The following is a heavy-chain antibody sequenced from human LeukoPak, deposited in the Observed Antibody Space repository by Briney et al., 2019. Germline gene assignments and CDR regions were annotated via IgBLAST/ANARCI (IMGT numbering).Heavy chain of an antibody. Sequence: SETLSLTCAVYGGSFSGYYWSWIRQPPGKGLEWIGEINHSGSTNYNPSLKSRVTISVDTSKNQFSLKLSSVTAADTAVYYCARGGGIAARRYYYYGMDVWGQGTTVTVSS. CDR3: ARGGGIAARRYYYYGMDV. V-gene: IGHV4-34*01. D-gene: IGHD6-6*01. CDR1: GGSFSGYY. CDR2: INHSGST. J-gene: IGHJ6*02.